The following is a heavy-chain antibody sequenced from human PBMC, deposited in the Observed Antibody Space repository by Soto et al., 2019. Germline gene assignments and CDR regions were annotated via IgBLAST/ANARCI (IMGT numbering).Heavy chain of an antibody. CDR1: GGCINTVC. CDR3: AREGSYSADNFAHGIQLWSFDF. V-gene: IGHV4-4*07. CDR2: VFSSGRT. D-gene: IGHD5-18*01. Sequence: ASALLFLTCTGSGGCINTVCWRWVRKHAGKGLEGMGCVFSSGRTSINPSLESRVAMSVDTSKNHFSLNLSSVTAADMAVYYCAREGSYSADNFAHGIQLWSFDFWGQGALVTVSS. J-gene: IGHJ4*02.